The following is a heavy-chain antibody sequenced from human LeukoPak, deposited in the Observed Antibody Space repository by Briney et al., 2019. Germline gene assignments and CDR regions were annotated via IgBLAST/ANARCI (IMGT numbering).Heavy chain of an antibody. J-gene: IGHJ6*03. V-gene: IGHV1-8*01. CDR1: GYTFTSYD. CDR3: ARGTWLLWFGGSGYYYYYMDV. CDR2: MNPNSGNT. D-gene: IGHD3-10*01. Sequence: ASVKVSCKASGYTFTSYDINWVRQATGQGLEWMGWMNPNSGNTGYAQKFQGRVTMTRNTSISTAYMELSSLRSEDTAVYYCARGTWLLWFGGSGYYYYYMDVWGKGTTVTISS.